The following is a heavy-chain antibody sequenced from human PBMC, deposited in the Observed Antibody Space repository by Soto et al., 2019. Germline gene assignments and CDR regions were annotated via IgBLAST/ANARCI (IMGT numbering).Heavy chain of an antibody. J-gene: IGHJ4*02. D-gene: IGHD2-8*01. CDR3: ARDLGEMYAF. CDR1: GFTFSSST. V-gene: IGHV3-21*01. Sequence: VYLVESGGGLVKPGGSLRLSCAASGFTFSSSTMTWVRQPPGKGLEWVSSISSSSSYIYYGEALEGRNTISRDNGKNSVYLQMDSLGVEDTAVYYCARDLGEMYAFWGQGTLVTVSS. CDR2: ISSSSSYI.